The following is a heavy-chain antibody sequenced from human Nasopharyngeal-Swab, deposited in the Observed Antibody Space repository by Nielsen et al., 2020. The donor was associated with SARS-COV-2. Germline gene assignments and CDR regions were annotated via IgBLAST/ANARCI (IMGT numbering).Heavy chain of an antibody. J-gene: IGHJ4*02. CDR1: GSSFISYW. CDR3: ARHENYDSFFDY. V-gene: IGHV5-10-1*01. CDR2: IDPSDSYT. Sequence: GGSLRLSCKGSGSSFISYWISWVRQLPGKGLEWMGRIDPSDSYTNYSPSFQGHVTISADKSINTAYLQWSSLKASDTAMYYCARHENYDSFFDYWGQGTLVTVSS. D-gene: IGHD3-22*01.